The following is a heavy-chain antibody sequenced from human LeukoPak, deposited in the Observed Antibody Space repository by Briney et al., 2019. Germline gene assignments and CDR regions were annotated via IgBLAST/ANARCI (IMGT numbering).Heavy chain of an antibody. CDR2: LDPEDGEM. Sequence: GASVKVSYKVSGYTLTESSLHWVRQAPGKGLEWMGVLDPEDGEMIYSQKFQGRVTMTEDTSTDIAYMEMSSLRSEDTAVYYCATGRTKWDLLNYWGQGTLVTVSS. V-gene: IGHV1-24*01. CDR1: GYTLTESS. J-gene: IGHJ4*02. CDR3: ATGRTKWDLLNY. D-gene: IGHD1-26*01.